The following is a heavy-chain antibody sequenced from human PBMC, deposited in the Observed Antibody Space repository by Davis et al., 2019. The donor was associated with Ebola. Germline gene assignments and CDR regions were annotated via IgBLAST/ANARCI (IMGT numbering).Heavy chain of an antibody. Sequence: GGSLRLSCAASGFTFNTYSMHWVRQAPGKGLEWVAVISYDGSNKYYADSVKGRFTISRDNSKNTLYLQMNSLRAEDTAVYYCAKGDWAAATHYYYYYMDVWGKGTTVTVSS. V-gene: IGHV3-30*04. CDR1: GFTFNTYS. CDR3: AKGDWAAATHYYYYYMDV. CDR2: ISYDGSNK. D-gene: IGHD2-15*01. J-gene: IGHJ6*03.